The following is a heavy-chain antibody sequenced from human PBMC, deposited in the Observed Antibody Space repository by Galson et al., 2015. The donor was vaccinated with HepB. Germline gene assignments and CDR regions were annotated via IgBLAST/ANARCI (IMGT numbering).Heavy chain of an antibody. V-gene: IGHV3-74*01. Sequence: SLRLSCAASGFTFSTYWMHWVRQAPGKGLVWVSRIKSDGSSIRYADSVKGRFTISRDNAKNTLYLQMNSLGVEDTAVYYCAREWSGDFDYWGQGTLVTVSS. CDR2: IKSDGSSI. CDR1: GFTFSTYW. CDR3: AREWSGDFDY. D-gene: IGHD1-26*01. J-gene: IGHJ4*02.